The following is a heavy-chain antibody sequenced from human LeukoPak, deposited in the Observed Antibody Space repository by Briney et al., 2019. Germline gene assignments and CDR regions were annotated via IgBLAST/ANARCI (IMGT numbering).Heavy chain of an antibody. V-gene: IGHV3-23*01. CDR3: AKDSSGIAVAGVFDY. Sequence: GGSLRLSCAASGFTFSSYAMSWVRQAPGKGLEWVSAISGSGGSTYYADSVKGRFTISRDNSKNTLYLQMNSLRAEDTAVYYCAKDSSGIAVAGVFDYWGQEPWSPSPQ. D-gene: IGHD6-19*01. CDR2: ISGSGGST. CDR1: GFTFSSYA. J-gene: IGHJ4*01.